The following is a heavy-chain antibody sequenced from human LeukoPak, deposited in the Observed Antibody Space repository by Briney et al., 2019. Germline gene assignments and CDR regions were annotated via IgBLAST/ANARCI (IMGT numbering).Heavy chain of an antibody. V-gene: IGHV3-23*01. CDR3: TKGQSGTSFDP. J-gene: IGHJ5*02. CDR1: RFSFSSYA. CDR2: ASGSGGTT. Sequence: GGSLRLSCAASRFSFSSYAMSWVRQAPGKGLEWVSSASGSGGTTDYADSVKGRFIISRDNPRNTLYLQMNSLRGEDTAMYYCTKGQSGTSFDPWGQGTLVTVSS. D-gene: IGHD2-15*01.